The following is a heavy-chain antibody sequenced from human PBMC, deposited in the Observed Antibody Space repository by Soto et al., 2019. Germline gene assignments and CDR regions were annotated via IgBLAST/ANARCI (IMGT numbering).Heavy chain of an antibody. CDR2: IYPSVSS. CDR1: GFAISRGYY. CDR3: AREKVGTTFFDT. D-gene: IGHD2-21*02. V-gene: IGHV4-38-2*02. J-gene: IGHJ4*02. Sequence: PSETLSLTCSVSGFAISRGYYWSWVRQPPGKGLEWIGSIYPSVSSYHNPSLATRLGLSIDASKNQFTLNLTSVTAADTALYFCAREKVGTTFFDTCGQGIQVTVSS.